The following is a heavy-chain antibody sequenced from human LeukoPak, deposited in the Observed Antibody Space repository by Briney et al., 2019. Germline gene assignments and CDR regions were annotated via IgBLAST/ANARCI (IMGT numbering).Heavy chain of an antibody. V-gene: IGHV3-9*01. CDR1: GFTFDDYA. D-gene: IGHD6-13*01. CDR3: AKGPLTIAAAGPYYFDY. J-gene: IGHJ4*02. Sequence: PGGSLRLSCAASGFTFDDYAMHWVRQAPGKGLEWVSGISWNSGSIGYADSVKGRFTISRGNAKNSLYLQMNSLRAEDTALYYCAKGPLTIAAAGPYYFDYWGQGTLVTVSS. CDR2: ISWNSGSI.